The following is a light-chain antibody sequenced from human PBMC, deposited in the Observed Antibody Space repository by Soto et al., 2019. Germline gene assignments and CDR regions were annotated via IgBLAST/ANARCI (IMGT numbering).Light chain of an antibody. Sequence: EIVLTQSPGTLSLSPGERATLSCRASQSFSSSYLAWYQQKPGQPPRLLIYAASSRAAGIPDRFSGSVSGTDFALTISRLEPEDFAVYYCQHYVDSPLGFGQGTKVEIK. CDR3: QHYVDSPLG. CDR1: QSFSSSY. CDR2: AAS. J-gene: IGKJ1*01. V-gene: IGKV3-20*01.